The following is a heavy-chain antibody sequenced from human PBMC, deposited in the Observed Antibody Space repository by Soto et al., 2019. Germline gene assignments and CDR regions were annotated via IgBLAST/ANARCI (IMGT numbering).Heavy chain of an antibody. CDR2: IFYSGIT. V-gene: IGHV4-30-4*01. Sequence: QVQLEESGPGLVKPSQTLSLTCTVSGASISSADYYWSWIRQPPGKGLEWIGYIFYSGITYYNPSLQSRVTMSLDTSKNQFSLNLNSVTAADTAVYYCATDGSGYGRFDYWGQGTLVTVSS. J-gene: IGHJ4*02. CDR1: GASISSADYY. D-gene: IGHD5-12*01. CDR3: ATDGSGYGRFDY.